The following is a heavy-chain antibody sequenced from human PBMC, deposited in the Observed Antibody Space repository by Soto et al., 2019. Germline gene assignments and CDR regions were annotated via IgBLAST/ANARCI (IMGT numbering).Heavy chain of an antibody. J-gene: IGHJ5*02. D-gene: IGHD3-16*01. CDR1: GGTFSSYA. Sequence: ASVKVSCKASGGTFSSYAISWVRQAPGQGLEWMGGIIPIFGTANYAQKFQGRVTITGDESTSTAYMELSSLRSEDTAAYYCARWGGNWFDPWGQGTLVTVSS. CDR2: IIPIFGTA. CDR3: ARWGGNWFDP. V-gene: IGHV1-69*13.